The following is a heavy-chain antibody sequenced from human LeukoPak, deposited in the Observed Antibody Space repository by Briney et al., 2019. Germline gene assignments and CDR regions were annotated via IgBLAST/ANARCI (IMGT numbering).Heavy chain of an antibody. J-gene: IGHJ6*02. CDR1: GFILSSYG. Sequence: GGSLRLSCAASGFILSSYGMHWVRQAAGKGREWVALTWTVGSNKYYGGSMKDRFTAARDDSKNTLYLQMNSLRAEDTAVYYCAKDLDLKHDYGDYPYYYYGMDFWGQGTTVTVSS. CDR3: AKDLDLKHDYGDYPYYYYGMDF. D-gene: IGHD4-17*01. CDR2: TWTVGSNK. V-gene: IGHV3-30*02.